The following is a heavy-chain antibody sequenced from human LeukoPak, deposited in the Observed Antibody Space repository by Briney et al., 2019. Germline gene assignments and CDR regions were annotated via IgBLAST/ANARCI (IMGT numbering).Heavy chain of an antibody. CDR2: IYYSGST. V-gene: IGHV4-31*03. J-gene: IGHJ3*02. CDR1: GGSISSGGYY. CDR3: ARGYWGTIFGVVGCAFDI. D-gene: IGHD3-3*01. Sequence: PSQTLSLTCTVSGGSISSGGYYWSWIRQHPGMGLEWIGYIYYSGSTYYNPSLKSRVTISVDTSKNQFSLKLSSVTAADTAVYYCARGYWGTIFGVVGCAFDIWGQGTMVTVSS.